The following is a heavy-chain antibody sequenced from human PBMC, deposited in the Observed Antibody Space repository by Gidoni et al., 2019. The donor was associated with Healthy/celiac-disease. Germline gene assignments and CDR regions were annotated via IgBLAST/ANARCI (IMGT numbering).Heavy chain of an antibody. Sequence: EVQLVESGGGLVQPGRSLRLSCTASGFTFGDYAMSWFRQAPGKGLEWVGFIRSKAYGGTTEYAASVKGRFTISRDDSKSIAYLQMNSLKTEDTAVYYCTRDRAPGIAAAAFSWGQGTLVTVSS. CDR3: TRDRAPGIAAAAFS. V-gene: IGHV3-49*03. D-gene: IGHD6-13*01. CDR1: GFTFGDYA. J-gene: IGHJ5*02. CDR2: IRSKAYGGTT.